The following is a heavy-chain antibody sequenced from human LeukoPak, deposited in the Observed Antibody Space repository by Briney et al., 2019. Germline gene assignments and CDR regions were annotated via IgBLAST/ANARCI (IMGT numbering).Heavy chain of an antibody. J-gene: IGHJ4*02. CDR2: ICGTANNT. CDR3: AKAGRASCYDRLDF. CDR1: GFTCSSYA. V-gene: IGHV3-23*01. D-gene: IGHD2-2*01. Sequence: GGSLRLSCAASGFTCSSYAMSWVRQAPGKGLEWISTICGTANNTYYADSVRGRLTISRDSSKNTLYLQMNSLRVGDTAIYYCAKAGRASCYDRLDFWGQGTLVTASS.